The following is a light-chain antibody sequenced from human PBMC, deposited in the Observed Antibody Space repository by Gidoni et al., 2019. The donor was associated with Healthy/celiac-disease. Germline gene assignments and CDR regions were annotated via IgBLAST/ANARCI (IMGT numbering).Light chain of an antibody. CDR2: DEN. CDR3: NCRDSSGYHLV. V-gene: IGLV3-19*01. CDR1: SLSNYF. Sequence: SSELTQDPSVSVALGQTVRITCHGDSLSNYFASWYQQKPGQDPLLVMYDENNRPSGSPDRFSGSSSGNTAALIIAGAQAEDEGDFYCNCRDSSGYHLVFGGGTRLTVL. J-gene: IGLJ2*01.